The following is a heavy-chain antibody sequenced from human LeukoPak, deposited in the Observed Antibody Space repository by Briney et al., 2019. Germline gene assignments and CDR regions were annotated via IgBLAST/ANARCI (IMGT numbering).Heavy chain of an antibody. CDR1: GFTFSSYS. Sequence: GGSLRLSCAASGFTFSSYSMNWVRQAPGKGLEWVSSISSSSSYIYYADSVKGRFTISRDNAKNSLYLQMNSLRAEDTAVYYCARDIGGRGIVVVPAAIIRGQGTLVTVSS. J-gene: IGHJ4*02. CDR3: ARDIGGRGIVVVPAAII. V-gene: IGHV3-21*01. D-gene: IGHD2-2*01. CDR2: ISSSSSYI.